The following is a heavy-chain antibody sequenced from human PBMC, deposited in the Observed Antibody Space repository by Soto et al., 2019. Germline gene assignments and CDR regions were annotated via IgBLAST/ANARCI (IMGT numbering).Heavy chain of an antibody. D-gene: IGHD2-15*01. CDR3: AKDRSNSWCLDY. V-gene: IGHV3-30*18. CDR2: ISYDDGSSK. J-gene: IGHJ4*02. CDR1: GLTFGSYG. Sequence: QVQLVESGGGVVQPGRSLRLSCAASGLTFGSYGMHWVRQAPGKGLEWVAFISYDDGSSKYYADSVKGRFTISRDNSKNTLYLQMNILRAEDTAVYYCAKDRSNSWCLDYWGQGTLVTVSS.